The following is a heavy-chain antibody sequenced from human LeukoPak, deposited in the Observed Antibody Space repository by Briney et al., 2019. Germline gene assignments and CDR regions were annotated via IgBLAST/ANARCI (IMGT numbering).Heavy chain of an antibody. D-gene: IGHD5-12*01. V-gene: IGHV3-64D*06. CDR1: GFTLIAYA. CDR3: ARGGWWLLGPRSVDFDY. CDR2: ISPNGGST. Sequence: PGGSLRLSCSASGFTLIAYAMHWVRGAPGRGLEYVSAISPNGGSTYYADSVKGRSTNSRNYSKKALYLQISSLRVDDTAVYYCARGGWWLLGPRSVDFDYWGKGNLVTVSS. J-gene: IGHJ4*02.